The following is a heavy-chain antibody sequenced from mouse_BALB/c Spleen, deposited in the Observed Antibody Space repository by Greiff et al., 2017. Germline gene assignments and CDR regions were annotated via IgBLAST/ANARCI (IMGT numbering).Heavy chain of an antibody. CDR1: GYTFTSYV. Sequence: EVQLQQSGAELVKPGASVKMSCKASGYTFTSYVMHWVKQKPGQGLEWIGYINPYNDGTKYNEKFKGKATLTSDKSSSTAYMELSSLTSEDSAVYYCARRGGNYPDWYFDVWGAGTTVTVSS. D-gene: IGHD2-1*01. J-gene: IGHJ1*01. CDR3: ARRGGNYPDWYFDV. V-gene: IGHV1-14*01. CDR2: INPYNDGT.